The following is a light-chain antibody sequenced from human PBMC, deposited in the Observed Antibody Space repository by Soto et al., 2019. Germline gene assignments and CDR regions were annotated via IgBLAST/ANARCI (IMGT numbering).Light chain of an antibody. CDR1: QSISSN. J-gene: IGKJ1*01. V-gene: IGKV3-15*01. CDR2: GAT. Sequence: EIVMTQSPATLSVSPGESATLSCRASQSISSNNLAWYQQKPGQAPRLLIHGATTRATGIPARFSGCGSGTEFTLTISSLQSEDFAVYYCQQYNNWPRTFGQGTKVDI. CDR3: QQYNNWPRT.